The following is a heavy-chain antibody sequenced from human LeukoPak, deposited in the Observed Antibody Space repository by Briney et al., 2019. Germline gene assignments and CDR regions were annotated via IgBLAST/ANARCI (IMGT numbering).Heavy chain of an antibody. CDR3: TAYYDFLTGYNTRRDY. D-gene: IGHD3-9*01. J-gene: IGHJ4*02. Sequence: PGGSLRLPCAASGFPFTIAWMSWVRQAPGNGLEWIGRIRSKNDGGTTDYAAPVKGKFTISRDDSKSTLYLHMSSLTTEDTAIYYCTAYYDFLTGYNTRRDYWGRGTLVTVSP. CDR2: IRSKNDGGTT. CDR1: GFPFTIAW. V-gene: IGHV3-15*01.